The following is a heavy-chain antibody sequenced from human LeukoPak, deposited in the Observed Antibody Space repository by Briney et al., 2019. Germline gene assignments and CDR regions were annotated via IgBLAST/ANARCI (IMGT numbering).Heavy chain of an antibody. CDR1: GYTFTNYG. J-gene: IGHJ4*02. CDR3: ARSGVGYFYDNTGYYPLDY. V-gene: IGHV1-18*01. D-gene: IGHD3-22*01. Sequence: ASVKVSCKASGYTFTNYGISWVRQAPGQGLEWMGWISAYTGNTNYAQNFQGRVTMTTDPSTSTAFMELRSLRSDDTAVYYCARSGVGYFYDNTGYYPLDYWGQGTLVTVSS. CDR2: ISAYTGNT.